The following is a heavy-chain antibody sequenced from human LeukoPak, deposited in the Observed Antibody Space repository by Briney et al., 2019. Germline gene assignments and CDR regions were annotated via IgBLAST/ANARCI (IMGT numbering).Heavy chain of an antibody. J-gene: IGHJ5*02. V-gene: IGHV3-30-3*01. CDR3: ARTLTMLSWFDP. CDR1: GFTFSSYA. D-gene: IGHD4/OR15-4a*01. CDR2: MSYDGSNK. Sequence: GGSLRLSCAASGFTFSSYAMHWVRQAPGKGLEWVAVMSYDGSNKYYADSVKGRFTISRDNSKNTLYLQMNGLRPEDTAVYYCARTLTMLSWFDPWGQGTLVTVSS.